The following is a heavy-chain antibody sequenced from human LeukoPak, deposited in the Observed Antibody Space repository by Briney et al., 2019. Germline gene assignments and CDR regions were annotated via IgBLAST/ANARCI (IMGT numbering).Heavy chain of an antibody. CDR3: ARGGYSYGSVKDFDY. Sequence: GRSLRLSCAASGFTFSSYAMHWVRQAPGKGLEWVAVISYDGSNKYYADSVKGRFTISRDNSKNTLHLQMNSLRAEDTAVYYCARGGYSYGSVKDFDYWGQGTLVTVSS. CDR2: ISYDGSNK. CDR1: GFTFSSYA. V-gene: IGHV3-30-3*01. J-gene: IGHJ4*02. D-gene: IGHD5-18*01.